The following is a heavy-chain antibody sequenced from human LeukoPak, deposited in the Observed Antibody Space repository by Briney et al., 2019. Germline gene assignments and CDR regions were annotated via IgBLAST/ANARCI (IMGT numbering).Heavy chain of an antibody. CDR1: GFTLGTYA. CDR2: ITGSGGNT. Sequence: GGSLRLSCAASGFTLGTYAMSWVRQPPGKGLEWVSAITGSGGNTYYADSVKGRFTISRDNSKNTVYLQVNSLRAEDTAVYYCAKTSGWPYYFDYWGQGTLVTVSS. V-gene: IGHV3-23*01. D-gene: IGHD6-19*01. CDR3: AKTSGWPYYFDY. J-gene: IGHJ4*02.